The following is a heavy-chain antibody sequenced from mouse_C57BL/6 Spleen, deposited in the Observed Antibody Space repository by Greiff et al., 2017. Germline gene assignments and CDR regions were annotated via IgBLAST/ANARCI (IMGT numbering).Heavy chain of an antibody. D-gene: IGHD2-5*01. V-gene: IGHV5-6*01. CDR1: GFTFSSYG. J-gene: IGHJ3*01. CDR2: ISSGGSYT. CDR3: ATYYSNSFAY. Sequence: DVQLVESGGDLVKPGGSLKLSCAASGFTFSSYGMSWVRQTPDKRLEWVATISSGGSYTYYPDSVKGRFTISRDNAKNTLYLQMSSLKSEDTAMYYCATYYSNSFAYWGQGTLVTVSA.